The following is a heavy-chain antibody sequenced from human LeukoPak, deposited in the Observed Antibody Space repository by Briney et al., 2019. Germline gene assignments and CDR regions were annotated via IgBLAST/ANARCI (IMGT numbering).Heavy chain of an antibody. CDR1: GYTLTELC. D-gene: IGHD3-22*01. CDR3: ARGYYDSSDYEYFQH. CDR2: CNPEDGET. Sequence: GASVKVSCKVSGYTLTELCMHWVRQAPGKGLEWMGGCNPEDGETIYAQKFQGRVTITADEPTSTAYMELSRLRSDGTAVYFCARGYYDSSDYEYFQHWGQGTLVTVSS. J-gene: IGHJ1*01. V-gene: IGHV1-24*01.